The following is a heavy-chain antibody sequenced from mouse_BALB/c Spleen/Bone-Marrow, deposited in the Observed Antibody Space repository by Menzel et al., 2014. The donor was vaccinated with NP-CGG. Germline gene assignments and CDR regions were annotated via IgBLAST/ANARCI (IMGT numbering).Heavy chain of an antibody. CDR2: INPYNGDT. J-gene: IGHJ4*01. CDR3: ARGGLLRAMDY. CDR1: GYSFTGYF. Sequence: EVQLQQSGPELVKPGASVKISCKASGYSFTGYFMNWVMQSHGKSLEWIGRINPYNGDTFYNQKFKGKATLTVDKSSSTAHMELRSLASKDSAVYYCARGGLLRAMDYWGQGTSVTVSS. D-gene: IGHD1-1*01. V-gene: IGHV1-20*02.